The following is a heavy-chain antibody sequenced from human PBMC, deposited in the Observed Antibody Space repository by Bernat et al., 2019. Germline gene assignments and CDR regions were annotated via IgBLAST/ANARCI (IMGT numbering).Heavy chain of an antibody. J-gene: IGHJ5*02. Sequence: EVQLVESGGGLIQPGGSLRLSCAASGFTVSSNYMSWVRQAPGKGLEWVSVIYSGCSTYYAESVKGRFNISRDNSKNTLYLQMNSLRAEDTAVYYCARGRGYCSSTSCYPVGWFDPWGQGTLVTVSS. CDR1: GFTVSSNY. CDR3: ARGRGYCSSTSCYPVGWFDP. CDR2: IYSGCST. D-gene: IGHD2-2*01. V-gene: IGHV3-53*01.